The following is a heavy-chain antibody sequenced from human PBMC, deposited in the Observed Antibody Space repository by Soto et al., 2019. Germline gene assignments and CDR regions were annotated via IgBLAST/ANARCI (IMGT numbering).Heavy chain of an antibody. CDR2: INTGTGNT. J-gene: IGHJ4*02. Sequence: GXSVKASLEAAGYVFTSYPIDWVRQAPGQRLEWMGWINTGTGNTKYSQNFQGRVTTTRDTSASTAYMELSSLRSEDTAVYYCARDKNGLGDYWGQGTLGSVAS. D-gene: IGHD2-8*01. V-gene: IGHV1-3*04. CDR3: ARDKNGLGDY. CDR1: GYVFTSYP.